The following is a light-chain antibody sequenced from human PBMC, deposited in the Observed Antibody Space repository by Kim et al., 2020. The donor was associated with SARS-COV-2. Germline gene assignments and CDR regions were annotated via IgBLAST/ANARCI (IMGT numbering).Light chain of an antibody. J-gene: IGKJ1*01. V-gene: IGKV1-5*01. CDR2: DAS. Sequence: DIQMTQSPTTLSAFVGDRVTITCRASQSISSWLAWYQQKPGKAPKLLVYDASTLEVGVPSRFSGSGSGTEFTLTISSLQPDDFATYYCQHYSSYSTFGQGTKVDIK. CDR3: QHYSSYST. CDR1: QSISSW.